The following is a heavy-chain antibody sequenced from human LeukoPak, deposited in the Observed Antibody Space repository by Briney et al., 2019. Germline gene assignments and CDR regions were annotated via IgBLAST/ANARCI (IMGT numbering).Heavy chain of an antibody. J-gene: IGHJ4*02. V-gene: IGHV3-53*01. CDR2: IYTAGDT. CDR1: GFSLSDKY. Sequence: GGSLRLSCAASGFSLSDKYMGWVRQAPGKGLEWVSVIYTAGDTFYPDSVRGRFSISRDTSRNMVNLQMNSLRAEDTALYYCTSGQMFTSGGFDDWGRGTLVTVSS. CDR3: TSGQMFTSGGFDD. D-gene: IGHD6-19*01.